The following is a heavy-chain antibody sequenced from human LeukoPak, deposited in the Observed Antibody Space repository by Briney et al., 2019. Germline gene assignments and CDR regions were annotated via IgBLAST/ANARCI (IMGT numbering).Heavy chain of an antibody. D-gene: IGHD1-7*01. CDR1: GGSFSGYY. CDR2: INHSGST. V-gene: IGHV4-34*01. Sequence: SETLSLTCAVYGGSFSGYYWSWIRQPPGKGLEWIGEINHSGSTNYNPSLKSRVTISVDTSKNQFSLKLSSVTAADTAVYYCARAFSGPRGYWGQGTLVTVSS. CDR3: ARAFSGPRGY. J-gene: IGHJ4*02.